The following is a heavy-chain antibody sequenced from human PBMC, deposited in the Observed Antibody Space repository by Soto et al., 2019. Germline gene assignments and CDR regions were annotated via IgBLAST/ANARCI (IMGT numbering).Heavy chain of an antibody. CDR1: GFTFSSYG. Sequence: GGSLRLSCAASGFTFSSYGMHWVRQAPGKGLEWVAVISYDGSNKYYADSVKGRFTISRDNSKNTLYLQMNSLRAEDTAVYYCAKEGQYDYIWGSYRPVVYFDYWGQGTLVTVSS. CDR2: ISYDGSNK. D-gene: IGHD3-16*02. J-gene: IGHJ4*02. CDR3: AKEGQYDYIWGSYRPVVYFDY. V-gene: IGHV3-30*18.